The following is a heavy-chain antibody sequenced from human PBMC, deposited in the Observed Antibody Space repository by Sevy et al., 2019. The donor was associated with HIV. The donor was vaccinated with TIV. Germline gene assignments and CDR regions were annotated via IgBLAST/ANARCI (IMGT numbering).Heavy chain of an antibody. J-gene: IGHJ4*02. Sequence: GGSLRLSCADSGFTFIDYAMHWVRQAPGKGLEWVAVISDDGSKTYYADSVNGRFTISRVNSKNTLYLQMNSLRADDTAVYYCARGRVTSDYFDYWGQGTLVTVSS. D-gene: IGHD2-21*02. CDR3: ARGRVTSDYFDY. CDR1: GFTFIDYA. V-gene: IGHV3-30*04. CDR2: ISDDGSKT.